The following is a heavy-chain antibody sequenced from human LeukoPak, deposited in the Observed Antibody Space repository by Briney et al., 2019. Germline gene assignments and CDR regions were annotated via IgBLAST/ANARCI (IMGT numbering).Heavy chain of an antibody. Sequence: GGSLRLSCAASGFTFSSYEMNWVRQAPGKGLEWVAFIRYDGSNKYYADSVKGRFTISRDNSKNTLYLQMNSLRAEDTAVYYCAKDRNYDSSGYPDYWGQGTLVTVSS. CDR3: AKDRNYDSSGYPDY. D-gene: IGHD3-22*01. J-gene: IGHJ4*02. CDR1: GFTFSSYE. CDR2: IRYDGSNK. V-gene: IGHV3-30*02.